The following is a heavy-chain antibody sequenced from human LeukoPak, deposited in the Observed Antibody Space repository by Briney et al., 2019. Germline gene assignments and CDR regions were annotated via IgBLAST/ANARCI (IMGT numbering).Heavy chain of an antibody. CDR1: GGSSSSYY. CDR2: ISNSGIT. Sequence: ASETLSLTCTVSGGSSSSYYWSWVRQPPGKGLEWIAYISNSGITTYNPSLKSRVTISVDTSKNQFSLKPTSVTAADTAVYYCAGEVAGGFRFDYWGQGTLVTVSS. V-gene: IGHV4-59*08. CDR3: AGEVAGGFRFDY. D-gene: IGHD6-19*01. J-gene: IGHJ4*02.